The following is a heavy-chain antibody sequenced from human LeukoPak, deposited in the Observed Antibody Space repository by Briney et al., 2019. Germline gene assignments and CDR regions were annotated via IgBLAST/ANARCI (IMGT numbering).Heavy chain of an antibody. CDR1: GGSISGGSYY. Sequence: SSETLSLTCTVSGGSISGGSYYWSWIRQPAWKALEWIGRIYTSGSTNYNPSLKSRVTISVDTSKNQFSLKLSSVTAADTSVHYCARDPTYRDAFDIWGQGTMVTVSS. CDR2: IYTSGST. CDR3: ARDPTYRDAFDI. J-gene: IGHJ3*02. D-gene: IGHD2-2*01. V-gene: IGHV4-61*02.